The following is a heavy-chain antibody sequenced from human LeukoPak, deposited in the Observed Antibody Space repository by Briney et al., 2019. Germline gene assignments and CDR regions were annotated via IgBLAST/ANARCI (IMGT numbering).Heavy chain of an antibody. CDR2: ISSSSSTI. CDR1: GFTFSSYS. J-gene: IGHJ4*02. V-gene: IGHV3-48*04. CDR3: AKDGVAAAGRGGYFDY. Sequence: PGGSLRLSCAASGFTFSSYSMNWVRQAPGKGLEWVSYISSSSSTIYYADSVKGRFTISRDNAKNSLYLQMNSLRAEDTALYYCAKDGVAAAGRGGYFDYWGQGTLVTVSS. D-gene: IGHD6-13*01.